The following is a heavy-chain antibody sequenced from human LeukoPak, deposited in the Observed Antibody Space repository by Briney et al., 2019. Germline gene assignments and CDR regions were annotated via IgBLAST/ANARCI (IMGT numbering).Heavy chain of an antibody. V-gene: IGHV4-59*07. CDR1: GGSISSYY. CDR2: ISYSGST. D-gene: IGHD2-8*01. Sequence: SHTLSLTCSVSGGSISSYYWLWIRQPPAKGLEVMGYISYSGSTNYNPSLTSQITISIETTKNQFSLELRFVTAAATAPHYFWGWCCEGAGPQSGLTTFDYWGQGTLVTVSS. CDR3: WGWCCEGAGPQSGLTTFDY. J-gene: IGHJ4*02.